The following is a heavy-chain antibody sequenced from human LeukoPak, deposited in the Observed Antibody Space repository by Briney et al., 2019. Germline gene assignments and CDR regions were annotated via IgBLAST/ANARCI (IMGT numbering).Heavy chain of an antibody. CDR2: ISGSGGST. Sequence: PGGSLRLSCAASGFTFSSYGMHWVRQAPGKGLEWVSAISGSGGSTYYADSVKGRFTISRDNSKNTLYLQMNSLRAEDTAVYYCAKLVGLHFDYWGQGTLVTVSS. D-gene: IGHD1-26*01. CDR3: AKLVGLHFDY. V-gene: IGHV3-23*01. J-gene: IGHJ4*02. CDR1: GFTFSSYG.